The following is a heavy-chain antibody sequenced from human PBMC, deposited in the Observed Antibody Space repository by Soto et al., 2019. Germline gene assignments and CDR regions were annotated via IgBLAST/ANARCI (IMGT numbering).Heavy chain of an antibody. CDR2: IIPILGIA. CDR3: ARDPGLGYRSSWYLGSRKNWFDP. D-gene: IGHD6-13*01. Sequence: ASVKVSCKASGGTFSSYTISWVRQALGQGLEWMGRIIPILGIANYAQKFQGRVTITADKSTSTAYMELSSLRSEDTAVYYCARDPGLGYRSSWYLGSRKNWFDPWGQGTLVTVSS. CDR1: GGTFSSYT. V-gene: IGHV1-69*04. J-gene: IGHJ5*02.